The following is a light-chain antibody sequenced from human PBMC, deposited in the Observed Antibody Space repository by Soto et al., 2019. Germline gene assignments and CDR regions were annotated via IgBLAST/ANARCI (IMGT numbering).Light chain of an antibody. CDR1: QSVGSY. CDR2: EAS. CDR3: EQRTYLPIC. V-gene: IGKV3-11*01. Sequence: EIVLTQSPATLSLSPGERDTLSCRASQSVGSYLAWYQQKPGQAPRLLIYEASNRATGIPASCSSSESGTYFTITIGSLEAEDLAFYYCEQRTYLPICFGQGTVLQIK. J-gene: IGKJ5*01.